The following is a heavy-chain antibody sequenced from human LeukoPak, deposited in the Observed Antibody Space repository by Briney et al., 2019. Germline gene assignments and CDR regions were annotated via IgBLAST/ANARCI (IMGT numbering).Heavy chain of an antibody. Sequence: PGGSLRLSCAASGFMFSGYYMSWIRQAPGKGLEWVAYISDSGTTVDYVDSVKGRFTISRDNAKNSLYLQMNSLRVEDTAVYYCARGVIVSFGESHPPYFDSWGQGTLVTVSS. CDR2: ISDSGTTV. CDR3: ARGVIVSFGESHPPYFDS. CDR1: GFMFSGYY. D-gene: IGHD3-10*01. V-gene: IGHV3-11*01. J-gene: IGHJ4*02.